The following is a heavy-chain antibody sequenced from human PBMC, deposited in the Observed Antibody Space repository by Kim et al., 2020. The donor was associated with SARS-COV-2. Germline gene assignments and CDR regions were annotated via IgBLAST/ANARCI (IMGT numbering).Heavy chain of an antibody. V-gene: IGHV4-39*01. CDR1: GASVSSSSYY. J-gene: IGHJ5*02. Sequence: SETLSLTCSVFGASVSSSSYYWAWIRQTPGKGLEWIAGIYYSRSTFYNMSLKSRLSISVDTSKNQFSLKVTPVTAADTAVYFCARSGHNSIGDWFDPWG. D-gene: IGHD6-13*01. CDR2: IYYSRST. CDR3: ARSGHNSIGDWFDP.